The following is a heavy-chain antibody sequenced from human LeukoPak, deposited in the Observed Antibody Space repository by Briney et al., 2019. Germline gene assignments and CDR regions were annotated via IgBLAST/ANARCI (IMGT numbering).Heavy chain of an antibody. CDR3: ARVMCMVRGATTSGFDY. J-gene: IGHJ4*02. CDR1: GFTFSSYE. V-gene: IGHV3-48*03. D-gene: IGHD3-10*01. Sequence: GGSLRLSCAASGFTFSSYEMNWVRQAPGKGLEWVSYISSSGSTIYYADSVKGRFTISRDNAKNSLYLQMNSLRAEDTAVYYCARVMCMVRGATTSGFDYWGQGTLVTVSS. CDR2: ISSSGSTI.